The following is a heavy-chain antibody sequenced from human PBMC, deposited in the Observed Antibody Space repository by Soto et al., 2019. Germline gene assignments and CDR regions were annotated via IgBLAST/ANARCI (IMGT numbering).Heavy chain of an antibody. CDR2: IDHSGST. J-gene: IGHJ4*02. CDR1: GYSISSGFS. CDR3: ARDWGSGYYHLEP. V-gene: IGHV4-38-2*02. D-gene: IGHD5-12*01. Sequence: SETLSLTCAVSGYSISSGFSWGWIRQPPGKGLEWIGSIDHSGSTHYNASLKIRLSISLDTSKNQFSLKLRSVTAADTAVYYCARDWGSGYYHLEPWGQGTQVTVSS.